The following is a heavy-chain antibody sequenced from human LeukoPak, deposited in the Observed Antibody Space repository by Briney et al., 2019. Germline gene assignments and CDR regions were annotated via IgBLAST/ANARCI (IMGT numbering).Heavy chain of an antibody. V-gene: IGHV4-30-4*02. Sequence: SETLSLTCTVSGGSISSGDYYWNWIRQPPGKGLEWIGYIYYSGSTYYNPPLKSRVTISVDTSKNQFSLKLSSVTAADTAVYYCARAIGYSLDYWGQGTLVTVSS. D-gene: IGHD5-18*01. J-gene: IGHJ4*02. CDR3: ARAIGYSLDY. CDR1: GGSISSGDYY. CDR2: IYYSGST.